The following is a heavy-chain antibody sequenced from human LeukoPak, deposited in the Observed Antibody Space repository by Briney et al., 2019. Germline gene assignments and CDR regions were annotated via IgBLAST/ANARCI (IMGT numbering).Heavy chain of an antibody. V-gene: IGHV3-7*01. CDR3: AIWTSGNY. CDR2: MDPSGSHK. Sequence: GGSLRLSCAASEFIFNRSWMNWVRQAPGKGLEWVANMDPSGSHKRYVDSVKGRFTISKDNPGTSLYLDMYDLRAEDTAIYYCAIWTSGNYWDQGTLATVSS. CDR1: EFIFNRSW. J-gene: IGHJ4*02. D-gene: IGHD1-1*01.